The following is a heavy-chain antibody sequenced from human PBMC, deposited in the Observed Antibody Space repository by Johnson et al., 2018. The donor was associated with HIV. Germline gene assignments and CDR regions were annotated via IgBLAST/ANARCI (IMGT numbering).Heavy chain of an antibody. CDR1: GLTVSSNY. D-gene: IGHD1-26*01. CDR2: IYSGGST. Sequence: QLVESGGGLVQPGGSLRLSCAASGLTVSSNYMSWVRQAPGKGLEWVSVIYSGGSTYYADSVKGRFTISRDNSKNTLYLQMNSLRAEDTAVYYCARERGSGSYLPRGNAFDIWGQGTMVTVSS. V-gene: IGHV3-66*01. J-gene: IGHJ3*02. CDR3: ARERGSGSYLPRGNAFDI.